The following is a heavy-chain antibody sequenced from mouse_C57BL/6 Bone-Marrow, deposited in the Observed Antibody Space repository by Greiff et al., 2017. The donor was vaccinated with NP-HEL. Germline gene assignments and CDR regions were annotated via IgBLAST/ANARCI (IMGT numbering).Heavy chain of an antibody. J-gene: IGHJ4*01. CDR1: GYTFTDYY. D-gene: IGHD1-1*01. V-gene: IGHV1-19*01. Sequence: EVQLQQSGPVLVKPGASVKMSCKASGYTFTDYYMNWVKQSHGKSLEWIGVINPYNGGTSYNQKFKGKATLTVDKSSSTAYMELNSLTSEDSAVYYCARLLRPFIYYAMDYWGQGTSVTVSA. CDR2: INPYNGGT. CDR3: ARLLRPFIYYAMDY.